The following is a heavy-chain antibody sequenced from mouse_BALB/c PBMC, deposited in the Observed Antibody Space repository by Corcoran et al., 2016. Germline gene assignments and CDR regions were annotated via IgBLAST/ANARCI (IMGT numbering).Heavy chain of an antibody. J-gene: IGHJ1*01. Sequence: EVQLQQSGAELVKPGASVKLSCTASGFNIKDTYMHWVKQRPEQGLEWIGRIDPANGNTKYDPKFQGKATITADTSSNTAYLQLSSLTSEDSAVYYCANWVWYIDVWGAGTTVTVSS. CDR1: GFNIKDTY. V-gene: IGHV14-3*02. CDR2: IDPANGNT. CDR3: ANWVWYIDV. D-gene: IGHD4-1*01.